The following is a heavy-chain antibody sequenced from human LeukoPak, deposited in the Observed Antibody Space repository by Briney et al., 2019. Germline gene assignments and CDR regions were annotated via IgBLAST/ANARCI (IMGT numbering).Heavy chain of an antibody. J-gene: IGHJ6*03. V-gene: IGHV7-4-1*02. Sequence: ASVKVSCKASGYTFTNHAINWVRQAPGQGLEYMGWIDTNTGNPSYAQAFTGRIVFSLDTSVTTAYLEIRSLKAEDSAVYFCARRSMVQHMDVWGKGTTVTVSS. D-gene: IGHD3-10*01. CDR3: ARRSMVQHMDV. CDR1: GYTFTNHA. CDR2: IDTNTGNP.